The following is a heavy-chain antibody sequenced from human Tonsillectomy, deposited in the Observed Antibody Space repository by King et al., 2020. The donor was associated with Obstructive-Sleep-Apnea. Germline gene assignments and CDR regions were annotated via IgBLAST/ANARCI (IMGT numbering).Heavy chain of an antibody. Sequence: QLQESGPELAKPSENLSLTCTVSGGSISSSSYYWDWIRLPPGKGLEWIGSIDYSGSTSYNPSLKSRVIILIDTSKNQFSLQLNSVTAADTAVYYCAREVPSGYGFDYWGQGTLVTVSS. CDR3: AREVPSGYGFDY. D-gene: IGHD3-22*01. J-gene: IGHJ4*02. V-gene: IGHV4-39*07. CDR1: GGSISSSSYY. CDR2: IDYSGST.